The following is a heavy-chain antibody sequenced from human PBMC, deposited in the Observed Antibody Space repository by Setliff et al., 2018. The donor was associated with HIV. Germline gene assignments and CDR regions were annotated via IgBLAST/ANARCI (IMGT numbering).Heavy chain of an antibody. CDR1: TDSFSNFH. J-gene: IGHJ5*02. Sequence: SETLSLTCSVSTDSFSNFHWSWMRQPAGKGLEWIGRIFGSGTTHYNPSLKSRVTMSIDTSKNQFSLKLNSVTAADTAVYFCARDRSKYGTGSSAYNWFDPWGLGTLVTVPQ. D-gene: IGHD3-16*01. V-gene: IGHV4-4*07. CDR2: IFGSGTT. CDR3: ARDRSKYGTGSSAYNWFDP.